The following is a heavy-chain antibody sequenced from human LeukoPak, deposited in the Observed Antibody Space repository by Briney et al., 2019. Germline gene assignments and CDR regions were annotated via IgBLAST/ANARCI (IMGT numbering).Heavy chain of an antibody. Sequence: GGSLRLSCAASGFTLSSSWMSWVRQAPGKGLEWVANIKRDGSEKHYVDSVKGRFTISRDNSKNTLYLQMNSLRAEDTAVYYCAKVFLFDAVVPGGDWFDPWGQGTLVTVSS. CDR2: IKRDGSEK. CDR3: AKVFLFDAVVPGGDWFDP. V-gene: IGHV3-7*03. J-gene: IGHJ5*02. D-gene: IGHD2-2*01. CDR1: GFTLSSSW.